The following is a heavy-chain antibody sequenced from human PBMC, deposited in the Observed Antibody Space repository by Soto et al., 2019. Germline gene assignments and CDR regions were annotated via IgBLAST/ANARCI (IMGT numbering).Heavy chain of an antibody. CDR3: ARGRNPYYYDSSGYPEWYNWFDP. J-gene: IGHJ5*02. D-gene: IGHD3-22*01. CDR1: GGSISSGGYY. CDR2: IYYSGST. V-gene: IGHV4-31*03. Sequence: SGTLSLTCTVSGGSISSGGYYWSWIRQHPGKGLEWIGYIYYSGSTYYNPSLKSRVTISVDTSKNQFSLKLSSVTAADTAVYYCARGRNPYYYDSSGYPEWYNWFDPWGQGTLVTVSS.